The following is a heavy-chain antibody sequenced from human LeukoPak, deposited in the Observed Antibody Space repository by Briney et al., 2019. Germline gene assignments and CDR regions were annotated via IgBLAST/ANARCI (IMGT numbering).Heavy chain of an antibody. CDR2: IYSGGST. CDR1: GFTVSSNY. D-gene: IGHD2-2*01. V-gene: IGHV3-53*01. CDR3: AREFQPGARAPSSRGAFDI. J-gene: IGHJ3*02. Sequence: GGSLRLSCAASGFTVSSNYMSWVRQAPGKGLEWVSVIYSGGSTYYADSVKGRFTISRDNSKNTPYLQMNSLRAEDTAVYYCAREFQPGARAPSSRGAFDIWGQGTMVTVSS.